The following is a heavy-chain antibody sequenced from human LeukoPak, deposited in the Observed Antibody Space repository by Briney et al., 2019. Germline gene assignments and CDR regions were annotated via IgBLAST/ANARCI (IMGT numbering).Heavy chain of an antibody. D-gene: IGHD4-23*01. CDR2: SYSGGTI. Sequence: RGSLRLSCAASGFTVSNSYMSWVRQAPGKGLEWVSVSYSGGTIAYADSVKGRFTISRDNSKNTVYLQMNSLRAEDTAVYYCARDRLRWYFDYWGQGTLVTVSS. J-gene: IGHJ4*02. CDR1: GFTVSNSY. V-gene: IGHV3-66*01. CDR3: ARDRLRWYFDY.